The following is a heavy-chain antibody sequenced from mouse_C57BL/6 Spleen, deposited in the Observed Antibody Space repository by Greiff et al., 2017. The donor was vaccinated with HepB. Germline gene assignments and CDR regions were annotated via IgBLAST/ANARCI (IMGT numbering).Heavy chain of an antibody. CDR2: IYIGNGYT. D-gene: IGHD1-1*01. CDR3: ARPGLTTVVATDYAMDY. Sequence: EVKLLESGAELVRPGSSVKMSCKTSGYTFTSYGINWVKQRPGQGLEWIGYIYIGNGYTEYNEKFKGKATLTSDTSYSTAYMQLSSLTSEDSAIYFCARPGLTTVVATDYAMDYWGQGTSVTVSS. J-gene: IGHJ4*01. V-gene: IGHV1-58*01. CDR1: GYTFTSYG.